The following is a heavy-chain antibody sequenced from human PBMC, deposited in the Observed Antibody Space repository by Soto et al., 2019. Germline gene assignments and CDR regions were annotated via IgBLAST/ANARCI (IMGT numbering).Heavy chain of an antibody. Sequence: SSETLSLTCTVSGASISRYYWSWIRQSPGKGLEWIGYLYNTGSTIYNPSLKSRVTISVDTSKNQFSLKMNSVTAADTAVYYCARDLWGYCGVACYSLDVWGQGTTVTVS. J-gene: IGHJ6*02. CDR3: ARDLWGYCGVACYSLDV. CDR1: GASISRYY. V-gene: IGHV4-59*01. CDR2: LYNTGST. D-gene: IGHD2-21*02.